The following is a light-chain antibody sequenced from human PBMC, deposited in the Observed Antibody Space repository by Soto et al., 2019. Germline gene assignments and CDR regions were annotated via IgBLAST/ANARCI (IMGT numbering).Light chain of an antibody. Sequence: EVVMTQSPATLSVSPGERATLSCRASQSVSNNLAWYQQKPGQAPRLLIYGASTRATGIPARFSGSGSGTEFALTISSLQSEDFAVYYCQQYNNWWTVGQGTKVEI. J-gene: IGKJ1*01. CDR3: QQYNNWWT. V-gene: IGKV3-15*01. CDR1: QSVSNN. CDR2: GAS.